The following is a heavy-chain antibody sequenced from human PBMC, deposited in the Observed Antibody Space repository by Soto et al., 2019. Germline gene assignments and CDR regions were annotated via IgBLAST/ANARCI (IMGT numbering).Heavy chain of an antibody. J-gene: IGHJ4*02. CDR3: ARDLSPSTYYYDSSGYSPGY. CDR1: GYTFTSYY. V-gene: IGHV1-46*01. D-gene: IGHD3-22*01. Sequence: ASVKVSCKASGYTFTSYYIHWVRQAPGQGLEWMGIINPSGGSTSYAQKFQGRVTMTRDTSTSTVYMELSGLRSEDTAVYYCARDLSPSTYYYDSSGYSPGYWGQGTLVTVSS. CDR2: INPSGGST.